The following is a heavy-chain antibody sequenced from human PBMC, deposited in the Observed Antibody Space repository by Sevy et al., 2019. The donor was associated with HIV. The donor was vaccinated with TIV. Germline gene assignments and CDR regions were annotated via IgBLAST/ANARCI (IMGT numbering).Heavy chain of an antibody. D-gene: IGHD6-25*01. V-gene: IGHV3-23*01. CDR2: ISGSGGTT. CDR1: GFTFSTYG. J-gene: IGHJ3*02. Sequence: GGSLRLSCAASGFTFSTYGMSWVRQAPGKGLEWDSGISGSGGTTYYSDSVKGRFTISRDNSKNTLNLQMNSLRAEDTAVYYCAKRGSEEAFDIWGHGTMVTVSS. CDR3: AKRGSEEAFDI.